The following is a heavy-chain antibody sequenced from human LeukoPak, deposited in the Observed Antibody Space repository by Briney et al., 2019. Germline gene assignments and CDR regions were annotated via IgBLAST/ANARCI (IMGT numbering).Heavy chain of an antibody. D-gene: IGHD1-7*01. CDR1: GGSISSGGYY. CDR3: ARDNLNYGSSMDV. J-gene: IGHJ6*02. Sequence: SETLSLTCTVSGGSISSGGYYWSWIRQHPGKGLEWIGYIYYSGSTYYNPSLKSRVTISVDTSKNQFSLKLSSVTAADTAVYYCARDNLNYGSSMDVWGQGTTVTVSS. CDR2: IYYSGST. V-gene: IGHV4-31*03.